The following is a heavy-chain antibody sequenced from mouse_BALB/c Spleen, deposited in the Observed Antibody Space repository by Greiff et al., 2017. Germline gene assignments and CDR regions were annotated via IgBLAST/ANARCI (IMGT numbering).Heavy chain of an antibody. V-gene: IGHV1S81*02. Sequence: QVQLQQSGAELVKPGASVKLSCKASGYTFTSYWMHWVKQRPGQGLEWIGEINPSNGRTNYNEKFKSKATLTVDKSSSTAYMQLSSLTSEDSAVYYCARGRNGNYFDYWGQGTTLTVSS. CDR2: INPSNGRT. J-gene: IGHJ2*01. D-gene: IGHD2-1*01. CDR3: ARGRNGNYFDY. CDR1: GYTFTSYW.